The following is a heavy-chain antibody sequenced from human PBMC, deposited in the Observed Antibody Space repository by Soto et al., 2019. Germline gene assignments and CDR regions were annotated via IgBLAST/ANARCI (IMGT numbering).Heavy chain of an antibody. J-gene: IGHJ4*02. V-gene: IGHV1-69*02. CDR1: GGTFRNYP. CDR2: IFPLTDIP. Sequence: QVQLVQSGTEVKKPGSSVKVSCKASGGTFRNYPINWVRQAPGQGLEWMGSIFPLTDIPDYAQNFQARLTISADKSIITAYMELISLTSDVTAMYFGARGPSVVLTDFEAWGQGTLVTV. CDR3: ARGPSVVLTDFEA.